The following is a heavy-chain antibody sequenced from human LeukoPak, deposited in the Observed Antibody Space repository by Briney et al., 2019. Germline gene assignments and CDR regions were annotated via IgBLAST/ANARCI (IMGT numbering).Heavy chain of an antibody. CDR2: IIQDGSEK. D-gene: IGHD6-19*01. CDR1: GFTFGRYW. V-gene: IGHV3-7*01. CDR3: ASLSSGWYWGSYYYFDY. J-gene: IGHJ4*02. Sequence: QTGRSLRPSCAASGFTFGRYWMSCVRQAPGKWLEWVAKIIQDGSEKYYADSVKGRFTISRDNAKNSLYLQMNSMRAEDTAVYYCASLSSGWYWGSYYYFDYWGQGTLVTVSS.